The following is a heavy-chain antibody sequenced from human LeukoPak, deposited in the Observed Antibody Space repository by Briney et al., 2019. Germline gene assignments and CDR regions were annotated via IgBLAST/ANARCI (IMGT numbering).Heavy chain of an antibody. J-gene: IGHJ5*02. V-gene: IGHV3-23*01. Sequence: PGGSLRLSCAASGFTFNSYAMSWVRQAPGKGLEWVSAISESGGSTYYADSVKGRFTISRDNSKNTLYLQMNSLRAEDTALYYCAKQDAFSSAWYPWGQGTLVTVSS. CDR3: AKQDAFSSAWYP. CDR2: ISESGGST. D-gene: IGHD6-19*01. CDR1: GFTFNSYA.